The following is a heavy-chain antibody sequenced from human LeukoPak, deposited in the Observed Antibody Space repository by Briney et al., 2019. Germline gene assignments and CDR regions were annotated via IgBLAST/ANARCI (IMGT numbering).Heavy chain of an antibody. J-gene: IGHJ4*01. CDR3: ARYFRSGFVH. CDR1: GLSVSSSY. V-gene: IGHV3-53*01. CDR2: TFPGGST. Sequence: GGSQRLSCAASGLSVSSSYMSWVRQAPGKGLEWVSTTFPGGSTYSADSVKGRFTLSRDTSKNTIYLQMNSLRAGDTALYYCARYFRSGFVHWGHGTLVTVSP. D-gene: IGHD3-10*02.